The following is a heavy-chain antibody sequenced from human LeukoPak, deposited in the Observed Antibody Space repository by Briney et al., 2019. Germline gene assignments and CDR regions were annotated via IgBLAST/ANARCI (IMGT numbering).Heavy chain of an antibody. Sequence: SETLSLTCTVSGGSITTGSYYWSWIRQPTGKALEWIGRIYSSGSTNYNPSLKSRVTISVDTSNNQFSLKLSSMTAADTAVYYCARERAVTTYYYFDYWGQGTLVTVSS. V-gene: IGHV4-61*10. CDR3: ARERAVTTYYYFDY. CDR2: IYSSGST. CDR1: GGSITTGSYY. J-gene: IGHJ4*02. D-gene: IGHD4-17*01.